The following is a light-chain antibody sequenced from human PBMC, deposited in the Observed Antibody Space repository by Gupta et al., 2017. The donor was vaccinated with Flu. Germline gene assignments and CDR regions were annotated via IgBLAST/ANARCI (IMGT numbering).Light chain of an antibody. CDR1: SGSVVSNY. J-gene: IGLJ3*02. CDR3: QSYDSDIRGLV. Sequence: NFLLTQPHSVSESPGKTVVISCTRSSGSVVSNYVQWLQQRPGSSPSTVIYEDDKRPSGVPDRFSGSIDSSSNSASLRISGLKTEDEADYYCQSYDSDIRGLVLGGGTKLTVL. V-gene: IGLV6-57*01. CDR2: EDD.